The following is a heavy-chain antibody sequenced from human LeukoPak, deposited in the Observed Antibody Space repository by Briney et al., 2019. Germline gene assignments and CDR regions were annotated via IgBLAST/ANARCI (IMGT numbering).Heavy chain of an antibody. J-gene: IGHJ4*02. CDR3: ARGSGDTAMATDDY. CDR2: INPNSGGT. Sequence: ASVKVSCKASGYTFAGYYMHWVRQAPGQGLEWMGWINPNSGGTNYAQKFQGRVTMTRDTSISTAYMELSRLRSDDTAVYYCARGSGDTAMATDDYWGQGTLVTVSS. V-gene: IGHV1-2*02. D-gene: IGHD5-18*01. CDR1: GYTFAGYY.